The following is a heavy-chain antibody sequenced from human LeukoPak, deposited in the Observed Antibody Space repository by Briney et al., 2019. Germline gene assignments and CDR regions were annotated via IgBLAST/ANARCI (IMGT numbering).Heavy chain of an antibody. Sequence: PGRSLRLSCAVSRFTLSNYWMSWVRPAPGKGLEWVANIKRDGSETYYVDSVKGRFTISRDNAKNSLSLQMNSLRAEDTAVYYCARQRGSGCLDYWGQGTLVPVSS. J-gene: IGHJ4*02. D-gene: IGHD6-19*01. CDR2: IKRDGSET. V-gene: IGHV3-7*01. CDR1: RFTLSNYW. CDR3: ARQRGSGCLDY.